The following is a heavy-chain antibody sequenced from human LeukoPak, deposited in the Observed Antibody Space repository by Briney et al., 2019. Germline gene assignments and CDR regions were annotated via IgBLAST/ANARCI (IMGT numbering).Heavy chain of an antibody. V-gene: IGHV4-39*07. CDR3: ASRGYSGYDFFPYFDY. CDR1: GGSISSSNYY. J-gene: IGHJ4*02. CDR2: IFYSGNT. Sequence: SETLSLTCTVSGGSISSSNYYWGWIRQPPGKGLEWIGNIFYSGNTYYNPSLKSRVTKSVDTSKNQFSLKLSSVTAADTAVYYCASRGYSGYDFFPYFDYWGQGTLVTVSS. D-gene: IGHD5-12*01.